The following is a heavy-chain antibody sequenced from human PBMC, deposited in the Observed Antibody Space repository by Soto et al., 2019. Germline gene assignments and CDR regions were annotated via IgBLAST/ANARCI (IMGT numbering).Heavy chain of an antibody. J-gene: IGHJ4*02. D-gene: IGHD1-26*01. CDR2: FSGSGGRT. CDR1: GFTFSSYA. Sequence: EVQLLESGGGLVQPGGSLRLSCAASGFTFSSYAMSWVRQAPGKGLEWVSSFSGSGGRTYYADSVKGRFTISRDNSKNTLYLQMNSLRAEDTAVYYCAKDGEWEVLWGYFDSWGQGTLVTVSS. V-gene: IGHV3-23*01. CDR3: AKDGEWEVLWGYFDS.